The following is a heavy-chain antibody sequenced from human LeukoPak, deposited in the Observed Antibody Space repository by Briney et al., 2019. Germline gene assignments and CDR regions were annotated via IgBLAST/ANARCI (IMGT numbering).Heavy chain of an antibody. V-gene: IGHV3-23*01. Sequence: GGSLRLSCAASGFTFSDYYMSWIRQAPGKGLDWVSAISGSGGETFYADSVKGRFTISRDISKNTLYLQMKSLRVEDTAVYYCAKDSGSSTYTALNYWGQGTLVTSPQ. CDR2: ISGSGGET. J-gene: IGHJ4*02. CDR3: AKDSGSSTYTALNY. CDR1: GFTFSDYY. D-gene: IGHD3-16*01.